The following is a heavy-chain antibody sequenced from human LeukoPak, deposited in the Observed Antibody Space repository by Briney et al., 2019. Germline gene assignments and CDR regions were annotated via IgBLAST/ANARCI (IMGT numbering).Heavy chain of an antibody. D-gene: IGHD3-22*01. CDR1: GFTFSSYG. J-gene: IGHJ3*02. CDR3: AKDMGYYDSSGQDAFDI. CDR2: IWYDGSNK. V-gene: IGHV3-33*06. Sequence: GRSLRLSCAASGFTFSSYGMHWVRQAPGKGLEWVAVIWYDGSNKYYADSVKGRFTISRDNSKNTLYLQMNSLRAEDTAVYYCAKDMGYYDSSGQDAFDIWGQGTMVTVSS.